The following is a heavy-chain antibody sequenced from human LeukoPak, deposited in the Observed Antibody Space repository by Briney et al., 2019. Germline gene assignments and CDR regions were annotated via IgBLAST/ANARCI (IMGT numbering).Heavy chain of an antibody. CDR3: ARATVTTKGPFDY. V-gene: IGHV1-69*13. D-gene: IGHD4-11*01. CDR1: GGTFSSYA. J-gene: IGHJ4*02. Sequence: SVKVSCKASGGTFSSYAISWVRRAPGQGLEWMGGIIPIFGTANYAQKFQGRVTITADESTSTAYMELSSLRSEDAAVYYCARATVTTKGPFDYWGQGTLVTVSS. CDR2: IIPIFGTA.